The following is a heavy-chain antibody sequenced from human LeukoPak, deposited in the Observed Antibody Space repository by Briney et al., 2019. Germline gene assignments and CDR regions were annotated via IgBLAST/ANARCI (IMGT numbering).Heavy chain of an antibody. V-gene: IGHV3-48*03. J-gene: IGHJ3*02. Sequence: GGSLRLSCAASGFTFSSYEMNWVRQAPGKGLEWVSYITGRGTTKYADYMKGRFTISRDNAKNSLYLQMNSLRAEDTAVYYCARERVTTGGDAFDIWGQGTLVTVSS. CDR1: GFTFSSYE. CDR3: ARERVTTGGDAFDI. CDR2: ITGRGTT. D-gene: IGHD4-17*01.